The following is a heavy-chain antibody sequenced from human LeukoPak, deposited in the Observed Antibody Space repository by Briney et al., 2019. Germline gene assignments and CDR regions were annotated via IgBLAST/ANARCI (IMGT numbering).Heavy chain of an antibody. V-gene: IGHV3-23*01. J-gene: IGHJ4*02. Sequence: GGSLRLSCAASGFTFSTYPMNWVRQAPGKGLEWVSTISGSGANTYYADSVKGRFTISRDNSRNTLYLQMNSLRAEDTAIYYCAKERPQTTSFDYWGRGTLVTVSS. D-gene: IGHD2/OR15-2a*01. CDR1: GFTFSTYP. CDR3: AKERPQTTSFDY. CDR2: ISGSGANT.